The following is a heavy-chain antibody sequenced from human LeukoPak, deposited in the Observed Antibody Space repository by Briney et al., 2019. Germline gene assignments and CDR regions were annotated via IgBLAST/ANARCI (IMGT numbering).Heavy chain of an antibody. V-gene: IGHV3-48*03. CDR1: GFTFSSYE. Sequence: GGSLRLSCAASGFTFSSYEMNWVRQAPEKGLEWVSYISSSGSTIYYADSVKGRFTISRDNAKNSLYLQMNSLRAEDTAVYYCARVKRGPNYGMDVWGQGTTVTVSS. CDR3: ARVKRGPNYGMDV. J-gene: IGHJ6*02. CDR2: ISSSGSTI.